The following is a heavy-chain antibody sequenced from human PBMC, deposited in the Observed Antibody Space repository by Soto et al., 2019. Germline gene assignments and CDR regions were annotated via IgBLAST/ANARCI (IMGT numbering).Heavy chain of an antibody. D-gene: IGHD5-18*01. J-gene: IGHJ3*02. V-gene: IGHV5-51*01. CDR3: AILPPYTYGPERGDDAFDI. Sequence: PGESLKISCEGSGYRFANYWIGWVRQMPGKGLEWMGIIYPGDSDTRYSPSFQGQVTISADTSISTAYLQWNTVEASDTAIFYCAILPPYTYGPERGDDAFDIWGQGTVVTVSS. CDR1: GYRFANYW. CDR2: IYPGDSDT.